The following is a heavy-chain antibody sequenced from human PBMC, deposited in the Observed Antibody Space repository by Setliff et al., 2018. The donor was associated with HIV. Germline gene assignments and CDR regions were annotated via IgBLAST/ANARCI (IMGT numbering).Heavy chain of an antibody. CDR2: LSSDGRYI. D-gene: IGHD6-13*01. Sequence: GGSLRLSCATSGFIFRNYNMNWVRQAPGKGLEWVSSLSSDGRYIYYADSVKGRFTISRDNAKNSLYLQMNSLRAEDTAVYYCAREPSAAGPEYFQHWGQGTLVTVSS. J-gene: IGHJ1*01. CDR3: AREPSAAGPEYFQH. V-gene: IGHV3-21*01. CDR1: GFIFRNYN.